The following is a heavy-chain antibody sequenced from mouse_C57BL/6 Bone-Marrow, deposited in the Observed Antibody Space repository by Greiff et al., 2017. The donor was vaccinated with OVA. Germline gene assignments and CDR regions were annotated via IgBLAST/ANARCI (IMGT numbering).Heavy chain of an antibody. D-gene: IGHD2-5*01. V-gene: IGHV1-39*01. CDR2: INPNYGTS. CDR1: GYSFTDYN. Sequence: EVQLQQSGPELVKPGASVKISCKASGYSFTDYNMNWVKQRNGKSLEWIGVINPNYGTSRYNQKFTGKATLTVDQSSSTASMQLNSLTTEDSAVYYCARSGYSNYGAYWGKGTLVTVSA. J-gene: IGHJ3*01. CDR3: ARSGYSNYGAY.